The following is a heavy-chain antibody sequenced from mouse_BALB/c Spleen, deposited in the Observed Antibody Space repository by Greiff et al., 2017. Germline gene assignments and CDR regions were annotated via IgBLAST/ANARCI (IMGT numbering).Heavy chain of an antibody. V-gene: IGHV1S81*02. Sequence: VQLQQSGAELVKPGASVKLSCKASGYTFTSYYMYWVKQRPGQGLEWIGEINPSNGGTNFNEKFKSKATLTVDQSSSTAYMQLSSLTSEDSAVYYCTRSYDGYYAWFAYWGQGTLVTVSA. CDR2: INPSNGGT. J-gene: IGHJ3*01. D-gene: IGHD2-3*01. CDR1: GYTFTSYY. CDR3: TRSYDGYYAWFAY.